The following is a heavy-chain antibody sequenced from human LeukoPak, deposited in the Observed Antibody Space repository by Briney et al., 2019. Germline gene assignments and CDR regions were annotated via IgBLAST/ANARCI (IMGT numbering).Heavy chain of an antibody. D-gene: IGHD4-17*01. CDR1: GYTFTGYY. CDR2: INPNSGGT. CDR3: ARVPDLGGVTVTEGWFDP. J-gene: IGHJ5*02. V-gene: IGHV1-2*06. Sequence: ASVKVSCKASGYTFTGYYMHWVRQAPGQGLEWMGRINPNSGGTNYAQKLQGRVTMTTDTSTSTAYMELRSLRSDDTAVYYCARVPDLGGVTVTEGWFDPWGQGTLVTVSS.